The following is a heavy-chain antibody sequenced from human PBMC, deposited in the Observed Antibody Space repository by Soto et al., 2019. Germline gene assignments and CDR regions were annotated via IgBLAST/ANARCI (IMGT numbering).Heavy chain of an antibody. CDR2: MSSSGVT. CDR3: ARALDSSGWYGDDAFDI. Sequence: SEILSLTCTVSGGSLSQKYWSWIRQPAGKGLEWIGRMSSSGVTNYSPSLKSRVTMAVDMSKNQFSLKLSSVTATDAAVYYCARALDSSGWYGDDAFDIWGQGTLV. V-gene: IGHV4-4*07. J-gene: IGHJ3*02. CDR1: GGSLSQKY. D-gene: IGHD6-19*01.